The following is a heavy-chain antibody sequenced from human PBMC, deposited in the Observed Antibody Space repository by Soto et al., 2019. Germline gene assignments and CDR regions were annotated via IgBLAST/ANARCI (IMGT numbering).Heavy chain of an antibody. D-gene: IGHD6-19*01. CDR1: GGTFSSYA. Sequence: QVQLVQSGAEVKKPGSSVKVSCKASGGTFSSYAISWVRQAPGQGLEWMGGIIPIFGTANYAQKFQGRVTITADESTSTAYMELSSLRSEDTAVYYCARPRAAVAGGSHAFDIWGQGTMVTVSS. V-gene: IGHV1-69*12. CDR3: ARPRAAVAGGSHAFDI. J-gene: IGHJ3*02. CDR2: IIPIFGTA.